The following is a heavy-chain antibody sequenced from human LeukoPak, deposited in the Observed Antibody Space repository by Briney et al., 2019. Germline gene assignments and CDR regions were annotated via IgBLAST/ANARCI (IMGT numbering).Heavy chain of an antibody. V-gene: IGHV4-34*01. CDR3: ARMVYYYYYGMDV. J-gene: IGHJ6*02. CDR1: GGSFSGYY. Sequence: SETLSLTCAVYGGSFSGYYWSWIRQPLGKGLEWIGEINHSESTNYNPSLKSRVTISVDTSKNQFSLKLSSVTAADTAVYYCARMVYYYYYGMDVWGQGTTVTVSS. CDR2: INHSEST. D-gene: IGHD2-8*01.